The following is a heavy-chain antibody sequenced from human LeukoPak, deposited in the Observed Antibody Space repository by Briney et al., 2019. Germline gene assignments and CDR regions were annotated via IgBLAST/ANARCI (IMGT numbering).Heavy chain of an antibody. CDR3: ARVCYYGSGALDY. Sequence: GGSLRLSCAASGFTFSDYGMHWVRQAPGKGLEWVAFIRDDGSNKYYADSVKGRFTISRDNSKNTLYLQMNSLRAEDTAVYYCARVCYYGSGALDYWGQGTLVTVSS. CDR2: IRDDGSNK. D-gene: IGHD3-10*01. CDR1: GFTFSDYG. V-gene: IGHV3-30*02. J-gene: IGHJ4*02.